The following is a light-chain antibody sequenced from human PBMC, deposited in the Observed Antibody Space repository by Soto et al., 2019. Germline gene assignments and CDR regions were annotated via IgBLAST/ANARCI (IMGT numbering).Light chain of an antibody. CDR3: QQSYSTPFT. J-gene: IGKJ4*01. CDR1: QSISTY. V-gene: IGKV1-39*01. CDR2: AAS. Sequence: DLQMTQSPSSLSASVGDRVTISCRASQSISTYLNWYQQKPGKAPKLLIYAASSLQSGVPSRFSGSGSGTDVTLTINNLQPEDFSPYSCQQSYSTPFTFGGGTKVEI.